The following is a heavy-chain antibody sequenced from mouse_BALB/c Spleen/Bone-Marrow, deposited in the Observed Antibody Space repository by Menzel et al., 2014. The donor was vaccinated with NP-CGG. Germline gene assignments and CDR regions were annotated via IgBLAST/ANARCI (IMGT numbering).Heavy chain of an antibody. J-gene: IGHJ1*01. Sequence: QLQESGPELEKPGASVKISCKASGYSFTGYNMNWVKQSIGKSLEWIGNIDPYYGGTSYNQKFKGKATLTVDKSSSTAYMQLKSLTFEDSAIYYCASYGYDYWYFDVWGAGTTVTVSS. V-gene: IGHV1-39*01. CDR2: IDPYYGGT. CDR3: ASYGYDYWYFDV. CDR1: GYSFTGYN. D-gene: IGHD2-2*01.